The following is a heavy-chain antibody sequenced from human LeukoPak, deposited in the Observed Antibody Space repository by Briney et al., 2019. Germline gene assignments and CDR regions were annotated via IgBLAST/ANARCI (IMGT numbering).Heavy chain of an antibody. CDR3: ARDTTAMAYYYYMDV. D-gene: IGHD5-18*01. J-gene: IGHJ6*03. CDR2: INPNSGGT. V-gene: IGHV1-2*02. Sequence: ASVKVSCKASGYTFTGYYMHWVRQAPGQGLEWMGWINPNSGGTNYAQKFQGRVTMTRDTSISTAYMELSRLRSDDAAVYYCARDTTAMAYYYYMDVWGKGTTVTASS. CDR1: GYTFTGYY.